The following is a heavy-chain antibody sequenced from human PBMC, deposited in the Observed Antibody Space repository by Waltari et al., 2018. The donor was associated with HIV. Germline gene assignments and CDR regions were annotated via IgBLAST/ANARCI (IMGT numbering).Heavy chain of an antibody. CDR1: GGSISSGSYY. D-gene: IGHD3-22*01. CDR2: IYTSGST. CDR3: ARDRNYYYDSSGYFFNAFDI. Sequence: QVQLQESGPGLVKPSQTLSLTCTVSGGSISSGSYYWSWIRQPAGKGLEWIGRIYTSGSTNDNPSLKRRVTISVDTSKNQFSLKLSSVTAADTAVYYCARDRNYYYDSSGYFFNAFDIWGQGTMVTVSS. V-gene: IGHV4-61*02. J-gene: IGHJ3*02.